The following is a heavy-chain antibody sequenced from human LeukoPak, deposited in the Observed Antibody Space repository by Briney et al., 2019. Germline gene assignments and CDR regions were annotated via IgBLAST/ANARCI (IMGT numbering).Heavy chain of an antibody. D-gene: IGHD5-12*01. CDR1: GGSISSYY. J-gene: IGHJ4*02. V-gene: IGHV4-59*01. CDR2: IYYSGST. Sequence: ETLSLTCTVSGGSISSYYWSWIRQPPGKGLEWIGYIYYSGSTNYNPSLKSRVTISVDTSKNQFSLKLSSVTAADTAVYYCARESGYPAYFDYWGQGTLVTVSS. CDR3: ARESGYPAYFDY.